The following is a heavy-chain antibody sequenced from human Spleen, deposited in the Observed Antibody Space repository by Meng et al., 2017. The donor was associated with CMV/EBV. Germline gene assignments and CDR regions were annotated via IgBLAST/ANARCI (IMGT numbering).Heavy chain of an antibody. D-gene: IGHD3-3*01. V-gene: IGHV1-46*01. Sequence: ASVKVSCKASGYTFTSYYVHWVRQAPGQGLEWMGIINPSGGSTTYAQRFQGRVTMTRDTSTSTIYMEMSSLRSEDTAVYYCAIILEWLSPTVYYYGMDVWGQGTTVTVSS. J-gene: IGHJ6*02. CDR3: AIILEWLSPTVYYYGMDV. CDR2: INPSGGST. CDR1: GYTFTSYY.